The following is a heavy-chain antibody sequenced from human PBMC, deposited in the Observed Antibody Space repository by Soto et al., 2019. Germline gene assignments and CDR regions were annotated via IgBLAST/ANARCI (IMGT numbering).Heavy chain of an antibody. D-gene: IGHD6-19*01. CDR3: ARTTTVAGTPEFDY. CDR1: GFTFSSYA. CDR2: ISGSGGST. V-gene: IGHV3-23*01. Sequence: PGGSLRLSCAASGFTFSSYAMSWVRQAPGKGLEWVSAISGSGGSTYYADSVKGRFTISRDNSNNTLYLQLNSLRPDDTAVYYCARTTTVAGTPEFDYWGQGALVTVSS. J-gene: IGHJ4*02.